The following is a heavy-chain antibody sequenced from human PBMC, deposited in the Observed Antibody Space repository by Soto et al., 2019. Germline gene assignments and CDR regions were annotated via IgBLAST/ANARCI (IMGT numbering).Heavy chain of an antibody. V-gene: IGHV3-21*01. CDR3: ARDPLRIRYGHYSSGGADFDY. CDR2: ISSSSSYI. CDR1: GFTFSSYS. J-gene: IGHJ4*02. Sequence: PGGSLRLSCAASGFTFSSYSMNWVRQAPGKGLEWVSSISSSSSYIYYADSVKGRFTISRDNAKNSLYLQMNSLRAEDTAVYYCARDPLRIRYGHYSSGGADFDYWGQGTLVTVSS. D-gene: IGHD6-19*01.